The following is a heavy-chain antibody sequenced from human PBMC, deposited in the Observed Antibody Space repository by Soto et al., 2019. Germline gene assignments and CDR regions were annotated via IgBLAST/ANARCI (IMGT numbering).Heavy chain of an antibody. V-gene: IGHV1-46*01. CDR3: ARDPRYTDSSGYYVSSGNFDY. Sequence: GXSXKVSYTASGYTXSSYYMDLVRQAPGQGLEWMGIINPSGGSTSYAQKFQGIVTISVDKSKNQFSLRLSSVTSADTAVCYCARDPRYTDSSGYYVSSGNFDYWGQGILGTVSS. CDR2: INPSGGST. D-gene: IGHD3-22*01. CDR1: GYTXSSYY. J-gene: IGHJ4*02.